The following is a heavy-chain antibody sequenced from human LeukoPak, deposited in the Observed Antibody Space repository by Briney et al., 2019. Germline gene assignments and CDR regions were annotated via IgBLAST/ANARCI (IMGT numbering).Heavy chain of an antibody. CDR3: ARGTIFGVVTGFDI. J-gene: IGHJ3*02. V-gene: IGHV4-61*02. D-gene: IGHD3-3*01. CDR2: IYTSGTT. Sequence: SETLSRTCTVSGGSISSGSFYWSWIRQPAGKGLEWIGRIYTSGTTNYNPSLESRVTISVDTSKNQFSLKLSSVTAADTAVYYCARGTIFGVVTGFDIWGQGTMVTVSS. CDR1: GGSISSGSFY.